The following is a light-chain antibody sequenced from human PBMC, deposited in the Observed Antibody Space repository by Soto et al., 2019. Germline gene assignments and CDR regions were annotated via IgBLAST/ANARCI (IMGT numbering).Light chain of an antibody. Sequence: QSVLTQPASVSGSPGQSITISCTGSSTDVGTYSYVSWYQQHPGNAPKLLIFEINNRPSGVSNRFAGSKSGNTASLTISGLQAEDEADYYCSSYTSSNTRWVFGGGTKLTVL. CDR1: STDVGTYSY. CDR2: EIN. V-gene: IGLV2-14*01. CDR3: SSYTSSNTRWV. J-gene: IGLJ3*02.